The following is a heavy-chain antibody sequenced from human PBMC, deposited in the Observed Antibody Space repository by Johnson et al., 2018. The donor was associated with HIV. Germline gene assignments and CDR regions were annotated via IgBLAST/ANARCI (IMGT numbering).Heavy chain of an antibody. V-gene: IGHV3-30*03. CDR3: ARDRRHYYDSSGYPDYDAFDI. D-gene: IGHD3-22*01. J-gene: IGHJ3*02. CDR2: ISYDGSNK. CDR1: GFTFSTFY. Sequence: VQLVESGGGLVQPGGSLRLSCAASGFTFSTFYMSWVRQAPGKGLEWVAVISYDGSNKYYADSVKGRFTISRDNAKNSLYLQVNSLRAEDTALYYCARDRRHYYDSSGYPDYDAFDIWGQGTMVTVSS.